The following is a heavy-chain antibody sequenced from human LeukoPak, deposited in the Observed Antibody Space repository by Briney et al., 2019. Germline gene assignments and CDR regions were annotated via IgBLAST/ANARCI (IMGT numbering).Heavy chain of an antibody. CDR1: GFTFSSFW. J-gene: IGHJ4*02. CDR2: MKQDGSQK. Sequence: GGSLRLSCAASGFTFSSFWMSWVRQAPGKGLEGVANMKQDGSQKYYVDSVKGRFTISRDNVQNSLYLQMNSLRAEDTAVYYCARGDYFASGSYSDYWGQGILVTVSS. V-gene: IGHV3-7*01. D-gene: IGHD3-10*01. CDR3: ARGDYFASGSYSDY.